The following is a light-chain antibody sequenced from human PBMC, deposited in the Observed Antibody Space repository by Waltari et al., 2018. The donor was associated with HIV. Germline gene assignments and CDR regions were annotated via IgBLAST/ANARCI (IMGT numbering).Light chain of an antibody. V-gene: IGKV1-9*01. CDR1: QDISSY. J-gene: IGKJ3*01. CDR3: QQLNGYPRVT. CDR2: GAS. Sequence: DIQLTQSPSFLSASVGDKVTITCRASQDISSYLAWYQQKPGRAPKLLIYGASTLQNGVPPRFSGNGSGTEFTLTISSLWPEDFATYYCQQLNGYPRVTFGPGTKADIK.